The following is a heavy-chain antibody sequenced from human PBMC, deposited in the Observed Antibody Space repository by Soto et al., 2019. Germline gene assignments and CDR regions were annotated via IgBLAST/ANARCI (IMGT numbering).Heavy chain of an antibody. CDR1: GYTFTSYG. D-gene: IGHD2-8*01. J-gene: IGHJ5*02. CDR3: ARDNEYCTNGVCYARWFDP. Sequence: ASVKVSCKASGYTFTSYGISWVRQAPGQGLEWMGWISAYNGNTNYAQKLQGRVTMTTDTSTSTAYMELRSLRSDDTAVYYCARDNEYCTNGVCYARWFDPWGQGTLVTVSS. V-gene: IGHV1-18*01. CDR2: ISAYNGNT.